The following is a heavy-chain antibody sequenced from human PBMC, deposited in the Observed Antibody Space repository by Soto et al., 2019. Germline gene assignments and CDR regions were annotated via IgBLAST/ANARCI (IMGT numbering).Heavy chain of an antibody. J-gene: IGHJ4*02. V-gene: IGHV3-23*01. CDR2: ISGSGGST. CDR1: GFTFSSYA. CDR3: AKDVGLWFGERNY. Sequence: EVQLLESGGGLVQPGGSLRLSCAASGFTFSSYAMSWVRQAPGKGLEWVSAISGSGGSTYYADSVKGRFTISRDNSKNTRYLQMNSLRAEDTAVYYCAKDVGLWFGERNYWGQGTLVTVSS. D-gene: IGHD3-10*01.